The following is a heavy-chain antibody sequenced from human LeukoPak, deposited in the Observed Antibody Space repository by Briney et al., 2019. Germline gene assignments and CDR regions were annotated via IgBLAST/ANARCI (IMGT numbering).Heavy chain of an antibody. J-gene: IGHJ6*03. CDR3: ARLDHSSGWYGYYYYYMDV. D-gene: IGHD6-19*01. CDR1: GYTFTSYG. V-gene: IGHV1-18*01. CDR2: ISAYNGNT. Sequence: GASVKVSCKASGYTFTSYGISWVRQAPGQGLEWMGWISAYNGNTNYAQKLQGRVTMTTDTSTSTAYMELRSLRSDDTAVYYCARLDHSSGWYGYYYYYMDVWGKGTTVTISS.